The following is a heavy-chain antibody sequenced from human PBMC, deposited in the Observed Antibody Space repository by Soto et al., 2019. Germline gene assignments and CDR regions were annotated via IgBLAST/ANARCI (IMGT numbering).Heavy chain of an antibody. J-gene: IGHJ3*02. D-gene: IGHD3-22*01. CDR1: GGSISSGGYY. Sequence: SETLSLTCTVSGGSISSGGYYWSWIRQHPGKGLEWIGYIYYSGSTYYNPSLKSRVTISVDTSKNQFSLKLSSVTAADTAVYYCARDLNDSSGYYLGAFDIWGQGTMVTVSS. V-gene: IGHV4-31*03. CDR2: IYYSGST. CDR3: ARDLNDSSGYYLGAFDI.